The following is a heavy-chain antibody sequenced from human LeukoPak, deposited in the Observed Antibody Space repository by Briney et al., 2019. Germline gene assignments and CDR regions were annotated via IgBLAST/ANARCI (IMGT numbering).Heavy chain of an antibody. CDR3: ARAGDIVATRFSLNYYYHGTDV. CDR2: ISTYNGDT. V-gene: IGHV1-18*01. D-gene: IGHD5-12*01. CDR1: GYTFTSYG. J-gene: IGHJ6*02. Sequence: GASVKVSCKASGYTFTSYGISWVRQAPGQGLEWMGWISTYNGDTDYAQNLQGRVTMTRDTSTSTAYMELRSLRSDDTAVYYCARAGDIVATRFSLNYYYHGTDVWGQGTTVTVSS.